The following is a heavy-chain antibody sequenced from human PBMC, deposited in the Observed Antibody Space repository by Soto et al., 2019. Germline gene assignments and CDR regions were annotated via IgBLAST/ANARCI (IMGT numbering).Heavy chain of an antibody. D-gene: IGHD3-10*01. Sequence: GASVKVSCKASGYTFTGYYMHWVRQAPGQGLEWMGWINPNSGGTNYAQKFQGRVTMTRDTSISTAYMELSRLRSDDTAVYYCARGAPSMVGYYYYYGMDAWGQGTTVTVSS. J-gene: IGHJ6*02. V-gene: IGHV1-2*02. CDR3: ARGAPSMVGYYYYYGMDA. CDR1: GYTFTGYY. CDR2: INPNSGGT.